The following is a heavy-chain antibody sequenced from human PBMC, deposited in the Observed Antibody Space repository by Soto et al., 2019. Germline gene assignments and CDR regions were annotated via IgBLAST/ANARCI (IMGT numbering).Heavy chain of an antibody. V-gene: IGHV1-8*02. J-gene: IGHJ4*02. CDR2: MSTASGQA. D-gene: IGHD1-1*01. Sequence: QVHLVQSGLEVKEPGASVKVSCKASGYTFTSYVINWVRQATGQGVEWMGWMSTASGQAVSAEEFQGRLTMTRDISTTTAYMELSSLRIEDTAVYYCARGVDAGTDYWGQGTLVTVSS. CDR3: ARGVDAGTDY. CDR1: GYTFTSYV.